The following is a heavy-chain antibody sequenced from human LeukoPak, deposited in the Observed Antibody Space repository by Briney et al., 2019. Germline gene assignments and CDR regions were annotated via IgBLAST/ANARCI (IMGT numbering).Heavy chain of an antibody. D-gene: IGHD2-2*01. CDR3: ARYKYHFDC. V-gene: IGHV1-2*06. CDR2: VNPKTGDT. Sequence: ASVKVSCKASGYTFAGHFIHWVRQAPGQGLERMGRVNPKTGDTTYAQKFQDRVTMTRDTSISTAYLDLSALRSDDTAVYYCARYKYHFDCWGQGSLVAVSS. CDR1: GYTFAGHF. J-gene: IGHJ4*02.